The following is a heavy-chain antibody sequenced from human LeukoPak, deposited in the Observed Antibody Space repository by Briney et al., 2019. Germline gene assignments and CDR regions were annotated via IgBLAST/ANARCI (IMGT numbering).Heavy chain of an antibody. Sequence: PGRSLRLSCAASGFTFSTYEMNWVRQAPGKGLEWVSYISSTGTTRYYADSVKGRFTISRDNAKNSLYLQMNSLRAEDTALYYCVRDISGYYFDYWGQGTLVTVSS. CDR2: ISSTGTTR. J-gene: IGHJ4*02. CDR3: VRDISGYYFDY. V-gene: IGHV3-48*03. D-gene: IGHD3-22*01. CDR1: GFTFSTYE.